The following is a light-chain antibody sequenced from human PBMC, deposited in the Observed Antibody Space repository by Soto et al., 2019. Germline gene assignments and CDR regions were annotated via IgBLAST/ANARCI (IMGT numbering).Light chain of an antibody. CDR2: DAS. CDR3: QQYNSFPWT. CDR1: QSISSW. V-gene: IGKV1-5*01. Sequence: DIQMTQSTSTLSASVGDRVTITCRASQSISSWLAWYQQKPGKAPKLLIYDASSLESGVPSRFSGSGSGTEFTLTLSSLQTDDFATYYCQQYNSFPWTFGQGTKVEIK. J-gene: IGKJ1*01.